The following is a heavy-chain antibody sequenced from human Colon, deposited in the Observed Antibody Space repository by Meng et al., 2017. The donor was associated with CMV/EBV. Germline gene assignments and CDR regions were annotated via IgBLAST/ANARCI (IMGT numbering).Heavy chain of an antibody. Sequence: QVQLQQWGAGLLKPSEPLSLTCAVYGGSLRGYYWSWIRQPPGKGLGWIGEINHSGSTNYNPSLKTRVTISVDTSKNQFSLKLSSVTAADTAVYYCARGLYGSGRHQIDYWGQGTLVTVSS. CDR3: ARGLYGSGRHQIDY. CDR2: INHSGST. V-gene: IGHV4-34*01. CDR1: GGSLRGYY. D-gene: IGHD3-10*01. J-gene: IGHJ4*02.